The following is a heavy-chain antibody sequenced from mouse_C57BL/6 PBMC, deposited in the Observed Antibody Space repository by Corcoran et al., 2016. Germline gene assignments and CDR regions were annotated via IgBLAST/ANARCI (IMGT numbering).Heavy chain of an antibody. Sequence: QIQLQQSGPELVKPAASVKISCKASGYTFTDYYINWVKQRPGQGLEWIGWIYPGSGNTKYNEKFKGKATLTVDTSSSTAYMQLSSLTSEDSAVYFCARQQIYYGNPYAMDYWGQGTSVTVSS. CDR3: ARQQIYYGNPYAMDY. V-gene: IGHV1-84*01. CDR2: IYPGSGNT. CDR1: GYTFTDYY. J-gene: IGHJ4*01. D-gene: IGHD2-1*01.